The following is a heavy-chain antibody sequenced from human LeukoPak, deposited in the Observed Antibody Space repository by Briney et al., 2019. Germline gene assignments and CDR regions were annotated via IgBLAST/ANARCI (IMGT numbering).Heavy chain of an antibody. Sequence: PSETLSLTCSVADGSISSRSVYWGWIRQSPGKGLEWIGSIYYSGTSYYNPSLKSRVTISVDTSKNQFSLKLSSVTAADTAVYYCARDRTVTTEDYFDYWGQGTLVTVSS. CDR1: DGSISSRSVY. V-gene: IGHV4-39*07. CDR2: IYYSGTS. CDR3: ARDRTVTTEDYFDY. D-gene: IGHD4-11*01. J-gene: IGHJ4*02.